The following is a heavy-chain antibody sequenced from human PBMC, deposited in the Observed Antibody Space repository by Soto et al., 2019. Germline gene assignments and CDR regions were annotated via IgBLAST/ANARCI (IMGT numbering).Heavy chain of an antibody. CDR2: ISGSGGST. Sequence: GGSLRLSCAASGFTFSSYAMSWVRQAPGKGLEWVSAISGSGGSTYYADSVKGRFTISRDNSKNTLYLQMNSLRAEDTAVYYCAKSFSQSSGSYYNLPYYYYYMDVWGKGTTVTVSS. CDR1: GFTFSSYA. J-gene: IGHJ6*03. CDR3: AKSFSQSSGSYYNLPYYYYYMDV. V-gene: IGHV3-23*01. D-gene: IGHD3-10*01.